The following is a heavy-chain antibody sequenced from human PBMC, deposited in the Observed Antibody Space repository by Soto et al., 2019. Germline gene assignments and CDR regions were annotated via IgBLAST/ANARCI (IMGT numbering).Heavy chain of an antibody. J-gene: IGHJ4*02. CDR3: ARCVPPRWLQFGC. CDR2: VYYTGST. Sequence: QVQLQEAGPGMVKPSETLSLTCTVSGGSITGYYWSWIRQPPGKGLEWIGYVYYTGSTTYNPSLKSRVTMSVDSSKSQFSLRLTSVTAADTAIYYCARCVPPRWLQFGCWGQGSLVTVSS. D-gene: IGHD6-19*01. CDR1: GGSITGYY. V-gene: IGHV4-59*01.